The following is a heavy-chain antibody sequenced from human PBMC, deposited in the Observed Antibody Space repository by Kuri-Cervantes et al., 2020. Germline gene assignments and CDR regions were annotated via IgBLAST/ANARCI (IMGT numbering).Heavy chain of an antibody. Sequence: GESLKSSWAASGFTFSDYGIHWVRQAPGKGLEWVAVIWYDGITKYYADSVKGRFTISRDNSKNTVSLQMDSLRAEDTAFYYCSAYYGSGSSYYWGQGTLVTVSS. V-gene: IGHV3-33*01. CDR1: GFTFSDYG. J-gene: IGHJ4*02. CDR2: IWYDGITK. CDR3: SAYYGSGSSYY. D-gene: IGHD3-10*01.